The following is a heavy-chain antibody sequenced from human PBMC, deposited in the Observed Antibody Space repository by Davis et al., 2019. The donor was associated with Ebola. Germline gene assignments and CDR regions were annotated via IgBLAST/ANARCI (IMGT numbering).Heavy chain of an antibody. Sequence: SLTCTVSGLSISSSSYYWGWIRQPPGKGLEWIGSIYYSGSTYYNPSLKSRVTISVDTSKNQFSLKLSSVTAADTAVYYCASPIVGATSHFDYWGQGTLVTVSS. J-gene: IGHJ4*02. V-gene: IGHV4-39*01. CDR3: ASPIVGATSHFDY. D-gene: IGHD1-26*01. CDR2: IYYSGST. CDR1: GLSISSSSYY.